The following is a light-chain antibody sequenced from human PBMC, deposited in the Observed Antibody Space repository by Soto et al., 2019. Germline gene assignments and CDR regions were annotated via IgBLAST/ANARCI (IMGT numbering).Light chain of an antibody. J-gene: IGKJ4*01. CDR3: QQYGSPLP. CDR2: GAS. Sequence: EIVLTQSPGTLSLSPGERATLSCRASQSVYSNFLAWYQQKPGQAPRLLIYGASSRATGIPDRFSGSGSGTDFTLTISRLEPEDFAVYYCQQYGSPLPFGVGTKVDIX. CDR1: QSVYSNF. V-gene: IGKV3-20*01.